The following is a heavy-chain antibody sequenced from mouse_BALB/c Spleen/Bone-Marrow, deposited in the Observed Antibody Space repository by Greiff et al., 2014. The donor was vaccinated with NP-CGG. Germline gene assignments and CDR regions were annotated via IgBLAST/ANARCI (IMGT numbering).Heavy chain of an antibody. Sequence: QVQLKESGAELAKPGASVKMSCKTSGYTFTTYWIHWVKQRPGQGLEWIGYINPSTGYTEYNQKFKDKATLTADKSSSTAYMQPSSLTSEEFAVYYCAREGIYYGNTWFAYWGQGTLVTVSA. CDR2: INPSTGYT. V-gene: IGHV1-7*01. D-gene: IGHD2-1*01. CDR3: AREGIYYGNTWFAY. J-gene: IGHJ3*01. CDR1: GYTFTTYW.